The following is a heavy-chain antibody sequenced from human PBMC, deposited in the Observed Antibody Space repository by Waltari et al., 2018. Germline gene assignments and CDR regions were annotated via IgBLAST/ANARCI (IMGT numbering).Heavy chain of an antibody. Sequence: QVHLVQSGAELRKLGPPVKVSCKASGSTFSGYYINWVRQASGQGLQWMGWLNPGSDGTGSPQSFQGRGTLTTDTSTSTAYLELTGLTTDDTAIYYCARSSHYDLLTGSDYWGQGTLVTVSS. D-gene: IGHD3-9*01. CDR1: GSTFSGYY. J-gene: IGHJ4*02. CDR2: LNPGSDGT. CDR3: ARSSHYDLLTGSDY. V-gene: IGHV1-2*02.